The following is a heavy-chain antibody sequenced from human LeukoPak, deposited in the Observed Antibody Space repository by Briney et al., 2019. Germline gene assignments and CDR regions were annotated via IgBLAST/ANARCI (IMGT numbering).Heavy chain of an antibody. V-gene: IGHV1-2*02. CDR1: GYTFTGYY. CDR2: INPNSGVT. Sequence: ASVKVSCKASGYTFTGYYMHWVRHAPGQGLEWMGWINPNSGVTNYAQKFQGRVTMTRDTTISTAYMELSRLRSDDTAVYYCARVLDSGYPVWDCWGQGTLVTVSS. J-gene: IGHJ4*02. D-gene: IGHD5-12*01. CDR3: ARVLDSGYPVWDC.